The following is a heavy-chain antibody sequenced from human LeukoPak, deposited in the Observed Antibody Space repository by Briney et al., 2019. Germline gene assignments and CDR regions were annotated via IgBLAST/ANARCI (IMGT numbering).Heavy chain of an antibody. CDR1: GYTLTELS. V-gene: IGHV1-24*01. Sequence: GASVKVSCKVSGYTLTELSMHWVRQAPGKGLEWMGGFDPEDGVTVYAQRFQGRVTMTEDTSTDTAYMEMSSLRSEDTAVYYCARVVPDTAMVLDPTSWFDPWGQGTLVTVSS. J-gene: IGHJ5*02. CDR3: ARVVPDTAMVLDPTSWFDP. D-gene: IGHD5-18*01. CDR2: FDPEDGVT.